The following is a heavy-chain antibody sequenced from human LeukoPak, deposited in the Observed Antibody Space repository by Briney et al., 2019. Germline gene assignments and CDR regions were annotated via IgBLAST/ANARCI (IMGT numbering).Heavy chain of an antibody. CDR1: GFTYSSYG. Sequence: GGSLRLSCAASGFTYSSYGMHWVRQAPGKGLEWVAVISYDGSDNYYADSVKGRFTISRDNSKNTLYLQMNSLRAEDTAVYYCAKAPFYYDSSGYYFHWGQGTLVTVSS. D-gene: IGHD3-22*01. CDR3: AKAPFYYDSSGYYFH. CDR2: ISYDGSDN. J-gene: IGHJ4*02. V-gene: IGHV3-30*18.